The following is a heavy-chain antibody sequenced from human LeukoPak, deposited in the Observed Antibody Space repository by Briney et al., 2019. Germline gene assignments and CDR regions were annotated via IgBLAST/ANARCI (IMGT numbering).Heavy chain of an antibody. Sequence: PGGSLRLSCAASGFTFSSYAMSWVRQAPGKGLEWVSGISGSGGSTYYADSVKGRFTISRDNSKNTLYLQMNSPGAEDTAVYYCAKVAPYGNYLFHYWGQGTLVTVSS. D-gene: IGHD1-7*01. J-gene: IGHJ4*02. CDR3: AKVAPYGNYLFHY. CDR2: ISGSGGST. CDR1: GFTFSSYA. V-gene: IGHV3-23*01.